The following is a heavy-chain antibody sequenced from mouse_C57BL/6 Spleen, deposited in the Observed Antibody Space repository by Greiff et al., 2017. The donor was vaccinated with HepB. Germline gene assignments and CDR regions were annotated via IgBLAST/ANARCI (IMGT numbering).Heavy chain of an antibody. CDR1: GYTFTDYY. CDR2: INPNNGGT. J-gene: IGHJ3*01. Sequence: VQLQQSGPELVKPGASVKISCKASGYTFTDYYMNWVKQSHGKSLEWIGDINPNNGGTSYNQKFKGKATLTVDKSSSTAYMELRSLTSEDSAVYYCASGFLAYWGQGTLVTVSA. CDR3: ASGFLAY. V-gene: IGHV1-26*01.